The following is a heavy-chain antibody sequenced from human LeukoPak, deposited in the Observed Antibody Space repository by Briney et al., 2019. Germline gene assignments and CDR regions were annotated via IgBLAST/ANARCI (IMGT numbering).Heavy chain of an antibody. CDR2: ISGSGGST. D-gene: IGHD3-9*01. V-gene: IGHV3-23*01. CDR1: GFTFTTYS. CDR3: AREHYNLLTGRGGNFDY. Sequence: PGGALRLSCEASGFTFTTYSMTWVRQAPGKGLEWVSAISGSGGSTYYADSVKGRFTIPRDNSKNTLYLQMNSLRAEDTAVYYCAREHYNLLTGRGGNFDYWGQGTLVTVSS. J-gene: IGHJ4*02.